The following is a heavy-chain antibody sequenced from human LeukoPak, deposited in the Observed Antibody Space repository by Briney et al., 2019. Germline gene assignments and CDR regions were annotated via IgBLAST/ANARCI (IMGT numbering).Heavy chain of an antibody. Sequence: SETLSLTCTVSGGSISSYYWSWIRRPPGKGLEWIGYIYYSGSTNYNPSLKSRVTISVDTSKNQFSLKLSSVTAADTAVYYCARHRGYYGSGSYYNRGYYFDYWGQGTLVTVSS. CDR1: GGSISSYY. CDR3: ARHRGYYGSGSYYNRGYYFDY. J-gene: IGHJ4*02. CDR2: IYYSGST. V-gene: IGHV4-59*08. D-gene: IGHD3-10*01.